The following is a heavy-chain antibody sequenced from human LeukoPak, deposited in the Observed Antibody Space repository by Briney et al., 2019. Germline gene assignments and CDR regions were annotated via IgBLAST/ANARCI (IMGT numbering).Heavy chain of an antibody. D-gene: IGHD2-15*01. CDR3: TPLIGYCSGGSCSGVDY. Sequence: GGSLRLSCAASGFTLSNVWMNWVRQAPGKGLEWVGRIKSKSDGGTTDYAAPVKGRFTISRDDSKNTLYLQINSLKTEDTAVYYCTPLIGYCSGGSCSGVDYWGQGTLVTVSS. J-gene: IGHJ4*02. CDR2: IKSKSDGGTT. CDR1: GFTLSNVW. V-gene: IGHV3-15*01.